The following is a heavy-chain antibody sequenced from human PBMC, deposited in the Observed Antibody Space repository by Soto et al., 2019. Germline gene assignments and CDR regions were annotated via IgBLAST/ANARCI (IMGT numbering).Heavy chain of an antibody. CDR3: AREGTTVTVRDGMDV. J-gene: IGHJ6*02. V-gene: IGHV1-2*04. CDR2: INPNSGGT. CDR1: GYTFTGYY. D-gene: IGHD4-17*01. Sequence: ASVKVSCKASGYTFTGYYMHWVRQAPGQGLEWMGWINPNSGGTNYAQKFQGWVTMTRDTSISTAYMELSRLRSDDTAVYYCAREGTTVTVRDGMDVWGQGTTVTVSS.